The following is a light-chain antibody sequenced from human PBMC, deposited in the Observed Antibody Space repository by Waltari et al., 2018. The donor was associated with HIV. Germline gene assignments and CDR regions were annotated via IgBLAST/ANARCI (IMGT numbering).Light chain of an antibody. CDR1: SSDVAGYNY. Sequence: QSALTQPASVSGSPGQSITTSCPGTSSDVAGYNYVSWYQQHPGKAPKLTIYDLSNRPAWVSSLFACCKDRDTSSLTISGLHAEAESDYYGSSYTSSSTLLFGGGTKLTVL. CDR2: DLS. CDR3: SSYTSSSTLL. V-gene: IGLV2-14*01. J-gene: IGLJ2*01.